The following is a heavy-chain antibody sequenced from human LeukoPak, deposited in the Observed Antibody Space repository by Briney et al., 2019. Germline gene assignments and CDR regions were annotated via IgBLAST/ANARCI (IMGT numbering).Heavy chain of an antibody. CDR1: GYTFTGYY. CDR3: ARPQWLEQYDAFDI. CDR2: INPNSGGT. D-gene: IGHD6-19*01. Sequence: ASVKVSCKASGYTFTGYYMHWVRQAPGQGLEWIGWINPNSGGTNYAQKFQGRVTMTRDTSISTAYMELSRLRSDDTAVYYCARPQWLEQYDAFDIWGQGTMVTVSS. V-gene: IGHV1-2*02. J-gene: IGHJ3*02.